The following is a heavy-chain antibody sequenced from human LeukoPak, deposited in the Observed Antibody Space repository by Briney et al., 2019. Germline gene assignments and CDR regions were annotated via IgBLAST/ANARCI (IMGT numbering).Heavy chain of an antibody. V-gene: IGHV1-18*04. J-gene: IGHJ6*04. CDR2: ISAYNGNT. D-gene: IGHD2-2*01. CDR3: ARAPCYCSSTSCSHYYGMDV. Sequence: ASVKVSCKASGYTFTSYGISWVRQAPGQGLEWMGWISAYNGNTNYAQKLQGRVTMTTDTSTSTAYMELRSLRSDDTAVYYCARAPCYCSSTSCSHYYGMDVWGKGTTVTVSS. CDR1: GYTFTSYG.